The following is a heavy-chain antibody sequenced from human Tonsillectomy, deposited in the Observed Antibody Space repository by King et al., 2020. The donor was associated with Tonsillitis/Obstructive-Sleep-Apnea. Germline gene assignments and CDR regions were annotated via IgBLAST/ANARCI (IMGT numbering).Heavy chain of an antibody. Sequence: QVQLVESGGGVVQPGRSLRLSCAPSGFTFTNYTMHWVRQAPGKGLEWVAVISYDGSYKYYADSVKGRFSISRDNSKNTLYLQMNSLRAEDTAVYYCARAFTTDDAFDIWGQGTMVTVSS. J-gene: IGHJ3*02. V-gene: IGHV3-30*04. CDR1: GFTFTNYT. D-gene: IGHD3-3*01. CDR2: ISYDGSYK. CDR3: ARAFTTDDAFDI.